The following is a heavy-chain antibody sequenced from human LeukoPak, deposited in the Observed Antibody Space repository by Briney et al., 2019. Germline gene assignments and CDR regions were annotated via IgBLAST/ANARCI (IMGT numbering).Heavy chain of an antibody. Sequence: SVKVSCKASGGTFSSYAISWVRQAPGQGLEWMGRIIPIFGTANYAQKFQGRVTITTDESTSTAYMELSSLRSEDTAVYYCARGGSGQLAPSPMDVWGKGTTVTVSS. V-gene: IGHV1-69*05. CDR1: GGTFSSYA. CDR3: ARGGSGQLAPSPMDV. J-gene: IGHJ6*04. CDR2: IIPIFGTA. D-gene: IGHD6-6*01.